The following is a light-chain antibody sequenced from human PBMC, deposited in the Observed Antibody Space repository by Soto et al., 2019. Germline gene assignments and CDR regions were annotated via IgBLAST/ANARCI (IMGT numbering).Light chain of an antibody. CDR1: QSVSNNY. V-gene: IGKV3-20*01. Sequence: EIVFTKSSGTLFLFQGERDTFSCRASQSVSNNYLAWYQRKPGQAPMLLIYGASNRATGIPDRFSGSGSGTDFTLTISRLEPEDFAVYYCQLYGSSGTFGQGTKVDIK. CDR2: GAS. J-gene: IGKJ1*01. CDR3: QLYGSSGT.